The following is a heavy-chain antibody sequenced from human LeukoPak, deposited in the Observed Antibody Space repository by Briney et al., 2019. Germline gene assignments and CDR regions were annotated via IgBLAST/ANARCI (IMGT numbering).Heavy chain of an antibody. Sequence: GGSLRLSCSASGFTFSTYAMHWVRQAPGKGLEYVSAISSDGDSTYNADSVKGRFTISRDNSKNTLYLQMSSLRTEDTAVYYCAKGLTGVYQWLVLDYWGQGTLVTVSS. CDR2: ISSDGDST. D-gene: IGHD6-19*01. J-gene: IGHJ4*02. CDR1: GFTFSTYA. V-gene: IGHV3-64D*09. CDR3: AKGLTGVYQWLVLDY.